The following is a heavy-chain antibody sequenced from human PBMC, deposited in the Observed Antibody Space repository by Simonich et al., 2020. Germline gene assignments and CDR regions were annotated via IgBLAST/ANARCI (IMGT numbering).Heavy chain of an antibody. Sequence: QVQLQESGPGLVKPSETLSLPCAVSGYSISSGYYWGWIRQPPWKGLEWLGSIYPSGSTYYNPSLKRRVTISVDTSKNQFSLKLSSVTAADTAVYYCARVGYSNYYYYGMDVWGQGTTVTVSS. CDR1: GYSISSGYY. V-gene: IGHV4-38-2*01. J-gene: IGHJ6*02. CDR3: ARVGYSNYYYYGMDV. D-gene: IGHD6-13*01. CDR2: IYPSGST.